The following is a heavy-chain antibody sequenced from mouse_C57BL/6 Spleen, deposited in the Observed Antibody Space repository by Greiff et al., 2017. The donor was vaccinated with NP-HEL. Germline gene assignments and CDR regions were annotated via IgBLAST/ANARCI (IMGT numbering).Heavy chain of an antibody. CDR2: IDPENGDT. Sequence: VQLQQSGAELVRPGASVKLSCTASGFNIKDDYMHWVKQRPEQGLEWIGWIDPENGDTEYASKFQGKATITADTSSNTAYLQLSSLTSEGTAVYYCTTDYSNPDWFAYWGQGTLVTVSA. CDR1: GFNIKDDY. V-gene: IGHV14-4*01. J-gene: IGHJ3*01. D-gene: IGHD2-5*01. CDR3: TTDYSNPDWFAY.